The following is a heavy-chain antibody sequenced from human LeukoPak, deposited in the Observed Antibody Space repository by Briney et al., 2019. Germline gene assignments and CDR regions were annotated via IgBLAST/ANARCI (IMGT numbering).Heavy chain of an antibody. J-gene: IGHJ1*01. D-gene: IGHD3-22*01. CDR1: GYTFTSYG. CDR3: AREGQYYYDSSGYFQH. Sequence: ASVKVSCKASGYTFTSYGISWVRQAPGQGLEWMGWINAFNGNTNYAQKLQGRVTMTTDTSTSTAYMELRSLRSDDTAVYYCAREGQYYYDSSGYFQHWGQGTLVTVSS. CDR2: INAFNGNT. V-gene: IGHV1-18*01.